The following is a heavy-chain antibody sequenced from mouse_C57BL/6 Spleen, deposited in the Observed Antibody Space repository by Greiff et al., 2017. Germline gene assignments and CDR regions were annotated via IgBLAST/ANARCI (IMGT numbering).Heavy chain of an antibody. Sequence: EVQLVESGGGLVLSKGSLKLSCAASGFTFNTYAMHWVRQAPGKGLEWVACIRSKSSNYATYYADSVKDRLTISRDDSESMLYLQINNLKTEDTAMYCGVRGGYYGSGLCAIDYGCQGTSVADSA. J-gene: IGHJ4*01. CDR2: IRSKSSNYAT. D-gene: IGHD1-1*01. V-gene: IGHV10-3*01. CDR3: VRGGYYGSGLCAIDY. CDR1: GFTFNTYA.